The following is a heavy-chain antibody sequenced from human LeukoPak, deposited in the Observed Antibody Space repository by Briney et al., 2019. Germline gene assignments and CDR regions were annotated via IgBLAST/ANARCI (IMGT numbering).Heavy chain of an antibody. V-gene: IGHV4-34*01. CDR1: GGSCDDYY. J-gene: IGHJ5*02. CDR3: ARGRDRSKAGDL. Sequence: SETLSLTCAVHGGSCDDYYCSWIRQPPGKGLEWIGEIHPHGIFYYNSSLTSRVTISIDTSKSQFSLRLTSVTAADTALYYCARGRDRSKAGDLWGQGSLVLVSA. CDR2: IHPHGIF. D-gene: IGHD5-24*01.